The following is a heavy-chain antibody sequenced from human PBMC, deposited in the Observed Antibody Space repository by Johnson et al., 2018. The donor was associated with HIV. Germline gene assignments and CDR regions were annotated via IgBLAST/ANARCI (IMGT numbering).Heavy chain of an antibody. CDR2: ISYDGSNE. V-gene: IGHV3-30-3*02. J-gene: IGHJ3*02. D-gene: IGHD6-13*01. CDR1: GFTFNSYG. Sequence: QVQLVESGGGVVQPGRSLRLSCAASGFTFNSYGMHWVRQAPGKGLEWVAVISYDGSNEYYTDSVKGRFTISRDNSKNTLYLQMNSLRAEDTAVYYCAKRQYSSSWQDAFEIWGQGTMVTVSS. CDR3: AKRQYSSSWQDAFEI.